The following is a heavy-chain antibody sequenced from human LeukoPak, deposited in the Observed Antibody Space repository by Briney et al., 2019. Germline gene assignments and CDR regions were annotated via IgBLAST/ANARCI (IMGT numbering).Heavy chain of an antibody. Sequence: PGRSLRLSCVASGFIFSSDALYWVRQAPDEGLGWVAVILYDGNYKYYADSVKGRFTISRDNSKNTLFLQMNSLRPEDTAVYYCARGEYDLLTGVYDTYGIDVWGQGTTVTVSS. CDR1: GFIFSSDA. J-gene: IGHJ6*02. CDR2: ILYDGNYK. CDR3: ARGEYDLLTGVYDTYGIDV. D-gene: IGHD3-9*01. V-gene: IGHV3-30-3*01.